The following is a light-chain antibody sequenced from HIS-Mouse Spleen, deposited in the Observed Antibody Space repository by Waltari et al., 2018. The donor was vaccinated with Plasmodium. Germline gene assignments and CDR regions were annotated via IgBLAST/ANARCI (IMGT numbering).Light chain of an antibody. Sequence: DIVMTQSPDSLAVSLGERATINSKSSQSVLDNSNNKNYLHWYQQKPGQATKLLIYWATTRESGVPDRFSGSGSGTDFTLTISSLQAEDVAVYYCQQYYSTPYTFGQGTKLEIK. CDR1: QSVLDNSNNKNY. CDR2: WAT. V-gene: IGKV4-1*01. J-gene: IGKJ2*01. CDR3: QQYYSTPYT.